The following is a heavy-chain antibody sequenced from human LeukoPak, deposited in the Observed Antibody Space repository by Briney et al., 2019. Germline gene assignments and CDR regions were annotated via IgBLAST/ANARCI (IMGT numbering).Heavy chain of an antibody. CDR3: VTDGADYYDSTGYPIYFDY. J-gene: IGHJ4*02. CDR2: MSSSSSHI. V-gene: IGHV3-21*01. D-gene: IGHD3-22*01. CDR1: GCNFSSYS. Sequence: GGSLRLSCAASGCNFSSYSKNWVRQAPGKGLEWVSCMSSSSSHIYYADSVKGRFTISRDNAKNSLYLQMNSLRAEDTAVYYCVTDGADYYDSTGYPIYFDYWGQGTLVTVSS.